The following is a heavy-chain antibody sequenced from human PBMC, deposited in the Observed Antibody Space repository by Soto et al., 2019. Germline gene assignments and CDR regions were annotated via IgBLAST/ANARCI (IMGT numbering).Heavy chain of an antibody. J-gene: IGHJ3*02. D-gene: IGHD6-13*01. Sequence: SETLSLTCTVSGGSISSYYWSWIRQPPGKGLEWIGYIYYSGSTNYNPSLKSRVTISVDTSKNQFSLKLSSVTAADTAVYYCARESTSSRYAAFDIWGQGTMVTVSS. V-gene: IGHV4-59*01. CDR1: GGSISSYY. CDR2: IYYSGST. CDR3: ARESTSSRYAAFDI.